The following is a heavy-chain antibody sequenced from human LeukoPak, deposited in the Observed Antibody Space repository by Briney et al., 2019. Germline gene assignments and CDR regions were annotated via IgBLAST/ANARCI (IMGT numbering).Heavy chain of an antibody. V-gene: IGHV4-59*01. CDR2: IYYSGSS. Sequence: PSETLSLTCTVSGGSISSYYWSWIRQPPGKGLEWIGYIYYSGSSNYNPSLKSRVTMSVDTSGNFFSLKLSSVTAADTAVYYCARGYCSGGTCSPYNWFDPWGQGTLVTVSS. D-gene: IGHD2-15*01. CDR3: ARGYCSGGTCSPYNWFDP. CDR1: GGSISSYY. J-gene: IGHJ5*02.